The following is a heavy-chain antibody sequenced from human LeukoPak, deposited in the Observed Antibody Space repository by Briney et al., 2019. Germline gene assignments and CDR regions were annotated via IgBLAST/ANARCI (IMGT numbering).Heavy chain of an antibody. Sequence: SGTLSLTCTVSGDSVSSAYYWTWVRQPPGKGLEWIGNIYYSGSTNYNPSLKSRVTISVDTSKNQFSLKLSSVTAADTAVYYCASFSSSYAGDAFDIWGQGTMVTVSS. D-gene: IGHD6-13*01. V-gene: IGHV4-61*01. J-gene: IGHJ3*02. CDR1: GDSVSSAYY. CDR2: IYYSGST. CDR3: ASFSSSYAGDAFDI.